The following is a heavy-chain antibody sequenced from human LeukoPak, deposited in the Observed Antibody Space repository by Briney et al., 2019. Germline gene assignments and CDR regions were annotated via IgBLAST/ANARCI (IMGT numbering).Heavy chain of an antibody. J-gene: IGHJ6*03. Sequence: SETLSLTCTVSGYSISSGYYWGWIRQPPGKGLEWIGNIYHSGRTYYNPSLKSRVTISVDTSKNQFSLKLSSVTAADTAAYYCARRGGIIRGVASYYYMDVWGKGTTVTISS. V-gene: IGHV4-38-2*02. CDR1: GYSISSGYY. CDR2: IYHSGRT. CDR3: ARRGGIIRGVASYYYMDV. D-gene: IGHD3-10*01.